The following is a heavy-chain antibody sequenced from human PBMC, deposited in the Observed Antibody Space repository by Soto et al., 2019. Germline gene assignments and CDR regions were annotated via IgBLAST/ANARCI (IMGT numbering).Heavy chain of an antibody. Sequence: EVQLVESGGGLVQPGGSLRLSCAASGFTFSNYWMHWVRQAPGKGLVWVSRINSDGSSASYADSVKGRFTISRDNAKNTLYLQMNSLRAEDTAVYYCARDTLELLDYFDYWGQGTLVTVSS. CDR1: GFTFSNYW. CDR3: ARDTLELLDYFDY. J-gene: IGHJ4*02. CDR2: INSDGSSA. D-gene: IGHD1-7*01. V-gene: IGHV3-74*01.